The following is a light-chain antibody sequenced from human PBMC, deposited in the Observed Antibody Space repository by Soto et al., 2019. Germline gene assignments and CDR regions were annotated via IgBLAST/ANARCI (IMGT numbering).Light chain of an antibody. CDR3: QQYDNWPPYT. CDR2: GAS. J-gene: IGKJ2*01. CDR1: QSVSSN. Sequence: LSVSPGERATLSCRASQSVSSNLAWYQQKPGQAPRLLIYGASTRATGIPARFSGSGSGTEFTLTISSLQSEDFAVYYCQQYDNWPPYTFGQGTKLEIK. V-gene: IGKV3-15*01.